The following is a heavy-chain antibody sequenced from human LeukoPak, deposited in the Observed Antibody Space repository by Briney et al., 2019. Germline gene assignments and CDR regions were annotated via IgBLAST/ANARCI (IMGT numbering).Heavy chain of an antibody. D-gene: IGHD6-13*01. CDR3: ARSRGVPGVDAFDI. CDR1: GVSISSYY. J-gene: IGHJ3*02. V-gene: IGHV4-59*08. CDR2: IYYSGST. Sequence: SETLSLTCTVSGVSISSYYWSWIRQPPGKGLEWIGYIYYSGSTNYNPSLKSRVTISVDTSKNQFSLKLSSVTAADTAVYDCARSRGVPGVDAFDIWGQGTMVTVSS.